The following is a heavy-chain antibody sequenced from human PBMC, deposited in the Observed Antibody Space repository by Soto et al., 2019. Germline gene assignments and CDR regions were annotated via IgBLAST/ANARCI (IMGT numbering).Heavy chain of an antibody. CDR1: GGSISGGGFS. Sequence: QALSLTCAVSGGSISGGGFSWSWIRQPPGKGLEWIGYILHTGGTQYNPSLKSRVSMSVDKSKNQFSLHLTSVTAADTAVYYCARLQFGEGFDYWGQGALVTVSS. CDR3: ARLQFGEGFDY. CDR2: ILHTGGT. V-gene: IGHV4-30-2*01. D-gene: IGHD3-10*01. J-gene: IGHJ4*02.